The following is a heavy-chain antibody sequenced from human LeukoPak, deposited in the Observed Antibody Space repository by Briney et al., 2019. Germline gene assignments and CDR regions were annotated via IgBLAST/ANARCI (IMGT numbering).Heavy chain of an antibody. CDR2: IYYSGST. V-gene: IGHV4-39*01. D-gene: IGHD3-10*01. J-gene: IGHJ6*02. CDR3: ARGGVGYDHRREAYYYYYGMDV. Sequence: SETLSLTCTVSGGSISSSSYYWGWIRQPPGKGLEWIGSIYYSGSTYYNPSLKSRVTISVDTSKNQFSLKLSSVTAADTAVYYCARGGVGYDHRREAYYYYYGMDVWGQGTTVTVSS. CDR1: GGSISSSSYY.